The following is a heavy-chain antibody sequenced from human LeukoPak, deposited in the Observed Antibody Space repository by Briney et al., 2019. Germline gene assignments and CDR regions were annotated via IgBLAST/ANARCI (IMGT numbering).Heavy chain of an antibody. J-gene: IGHJ3*02. D-gene: IGHD4-17*01. CDR1: GGSISSSGYC. CDR2: FYYSGST. V-gene: IGHV4-39*01. CDR3: ARHEPRVTTASFDI. Sequence: SETLSLTCTVSGGSISSSGYCWGWIRQPPGKGLEWIASFYYSGSTYYNPSLKSRVTVSVDTSKNQFSLKLSSVTAADTAVYYCARHEPRVTTASFDIWGQGTMVTVSS.